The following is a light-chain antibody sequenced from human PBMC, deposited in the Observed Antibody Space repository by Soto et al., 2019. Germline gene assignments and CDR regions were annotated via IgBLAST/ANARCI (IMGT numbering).Light chain of an antibody. CDR3: QSYYNNNQV. CDR2: EDN. CDR1: SGSIASNY. J-gene: IGLJ3*02. Sequence: NFMLTQPHSVSESPGKTVTISCTRSSGSIASNYVKWYQQRPGSSPTTVMYEDNQTPSGVPDRFSGSIDSSSNSASLTISGLKTEDEADYYCQSYYNNNQVFGGGTKLTVL. V-gene: IGLV6-57*01.